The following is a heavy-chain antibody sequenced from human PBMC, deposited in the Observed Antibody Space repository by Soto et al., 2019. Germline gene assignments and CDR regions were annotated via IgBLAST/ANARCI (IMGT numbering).Heavy chain of an antibody. CDR3: TRLLAYCGGDCHSFAFDI. V-gene: IGHV3-72*01. D-gene: IGHD2-21*02. J-gene: IGHJ3*02. Sequence: EVQLVESGGGLVQPGGSLRLSCAASGFTFSDHFIGWVRQAPGTGPEWVGRIRDKARGYTTDYAASVKGRFTISRDDSKNSLYLQMNSLKPEDTALYYCTRLLAYCGGDCHSFAFDIWGQGTMVTVSS. CDR1: GFTFSDHF. CDR2: IRDKARGYTT.